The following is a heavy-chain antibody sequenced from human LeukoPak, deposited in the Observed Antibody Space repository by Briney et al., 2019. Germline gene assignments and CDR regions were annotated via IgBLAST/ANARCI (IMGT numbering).Heavy chain of an antibody. CDR2: MYSGGTT. CDR1: DGSINGYY. D-gene: IGHD6-19*01. V-gene: IGHV4-59*01. J-gene: IGHJ6*02. Sequence: SETLSLTCTVSDGSINGYYWSWIRQPPGKGLDWIGYMYSGGTTNYSPSLKSRVTISEDTSKNQFSLKLSSVTAADTAVYYCARDRELTGGIAVAGTLYYYYGMDVWGQGTTVTVSS. CDR3: ARDRELTGGIAVAGTLYYYYGMDV.